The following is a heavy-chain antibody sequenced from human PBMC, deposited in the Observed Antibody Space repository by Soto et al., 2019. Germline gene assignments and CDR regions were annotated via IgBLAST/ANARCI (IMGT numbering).Heavy chain of an antibody. CDR3: ARDLVLLRYSSGYVDI. CDR2: IWYDGSNK. CDR1: GFTFSIYG. D-gene: IGHD3-22*01. J-gene: IGHJ3*02. V-gene: IGHV3-33*01. Sequence: SLRLSCAASGFTFSIYGMHWVRQAPGKGLEWVAVIWYDGSNKYYADSVKGRFTISRDNSKNTLYLQMNSLRAEDTAVYYCARDLVLLRYSSGYVDIWGQGTMVTVSS.